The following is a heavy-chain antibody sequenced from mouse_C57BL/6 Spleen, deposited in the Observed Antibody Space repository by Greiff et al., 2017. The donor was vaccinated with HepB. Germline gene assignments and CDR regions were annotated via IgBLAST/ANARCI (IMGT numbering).Heavy chain of an antibody. CDR1: GFTFSSYA. CDR2: ISDGGSYT. V-gene: IGHV5-4*01. CDR3: ARDLLSVAYFDY. J-gene: IGHJ2*01. D-gene: IGHD2-1*01. Sequence: EVQLQESGGGLVKPGGSLKLSCAASGFTFSSYAMSWVRQTPEKRLEWVATISDGGSYTYYPDNVKGRFTISRDNAKNNLYLQMSHLKSEDTAMYYCARDLLSVAYFDYWGQGTTLTVSS.